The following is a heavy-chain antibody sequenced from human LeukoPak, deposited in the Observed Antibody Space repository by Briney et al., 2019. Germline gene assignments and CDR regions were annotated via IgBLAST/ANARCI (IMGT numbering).Heavy chain of an antibody. Sequence: GGSLRLSCAASGFTFSSSAMSWVRQAPGKGLEWVSAISNNGGYTYYADSVQGRFTISRDNSKGTLCLQMNSLRAEDTAVYYCAKQLGYCSDGSCYFPYWGQGTLATVSS. CDR3: AKQLGYCSDGSCYFPY. CDR2: ISNNGGYT. D-gene: IGHD2-15*01. V-gene: IGHV3-23*01. CDR1: GFTFSSSA. J-gene: IGHJ4*02.